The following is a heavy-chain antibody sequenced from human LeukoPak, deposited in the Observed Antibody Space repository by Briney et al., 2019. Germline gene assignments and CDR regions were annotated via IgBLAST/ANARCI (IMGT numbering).Heavy chain of an antibody. J-gene: IGHJ4*02. CDR3: ARSTLATTGTY. CDR1: GFTFNSYE. D-gene: IGHD2-8*02. CDR2: ISTSGTTI. Sequence: PGGSLRLSCAASGFTFNSYEMNWVRQAPGKGLGWVSYISTSGTTIYYADSVKGRFTISRDNAKNSLYLQMNSLRAEDTAVYYCARSTLATTGTYWGQGTLVTVSS. V-gene: IGHV3-48*03.